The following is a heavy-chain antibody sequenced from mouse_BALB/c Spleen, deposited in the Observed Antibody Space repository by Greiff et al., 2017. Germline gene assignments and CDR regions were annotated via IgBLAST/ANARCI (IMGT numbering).Heavy chain of an antibody. CDR2: IFPGDGST. V-gene: IGHV1-55*01. D-gene: IGHD3-3*01. CDR3: ARGDAGYFDV. J-gene: IGHJ1*01. CDR1: GYSFTSYW. Sequence: QVQLQQPGAELVRPGASVKLSCKASGYSFTSYWMNWVKQRPEQGLEWIGWIFPGDGSTKYNEKFKGKATLTTDKSSSTAYMQLSRLTSEDSAVYYCARGDAGYFDVWGAGTTVTVSS.